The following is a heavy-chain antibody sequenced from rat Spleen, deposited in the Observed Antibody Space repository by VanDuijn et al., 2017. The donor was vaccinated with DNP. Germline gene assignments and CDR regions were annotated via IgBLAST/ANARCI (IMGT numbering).Heavy chain of an antibody. Sequence: EVKLVESGGGVVQPGRSMTLSCAASGFTFSDYYLAWVRQGPTRGLEWVASISPSGGSTYYRDSVKGRFTVSRDNAKSSLYLQMDSLRSEDTATYYCASLTLSDYFDYWGQGVMVTVSS. J-gene: IGHJ2*01. CDR1: GFTFSDYY. CDR2: ISPSGGST. V-gene: IGHV5-25*01. CDR3: ASLTLSDYFDY. D-gene: IGHD3-4*01.